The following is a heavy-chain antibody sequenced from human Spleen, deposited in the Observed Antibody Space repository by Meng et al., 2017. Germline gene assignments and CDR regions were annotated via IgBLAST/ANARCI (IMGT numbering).Heavy chain of an antibody. CDR2: ISYDGTEK. CDR1: GFTVSSNY. CDR3: ARERGYRANSYGLDV. D-gene: IGHD4-23*01. Sequence: GESLKISCAASGFTVSSNYMSWVRQAPGKGLEWVALISYDGTEKYYADSVKGRFTFSRDNSKNTLSLQMNGLKPEDTAVYYCARERGYRANSYGLDVWGHGTTVTVSS. V-gene: IGHV3-30*01. J-gene: IGHJ6*02.